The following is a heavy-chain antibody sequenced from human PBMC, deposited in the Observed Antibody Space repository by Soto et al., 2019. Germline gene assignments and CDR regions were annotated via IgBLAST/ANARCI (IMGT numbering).Heavy chain of an antibody. Sequence: QVQLVQSGAEVKKPGASVKVSCKASGYTFTGYYMHWVRQAPGQGLEWMGWINPNSGGTNFAQKFQGRVTMTRATSISTGYMEVSRLRSDDTAVYYCARDEVSSVMAAVGYWGQGTLVTVSS. J-gene: IGHJ4*02. V-gene: IGHV1-2*02. D-gene: IGHD6-13*01. CDR1: GYTFTGYY. CDR2: INPNSGGT. CDR3: ARDEVSSVMAAVGY.